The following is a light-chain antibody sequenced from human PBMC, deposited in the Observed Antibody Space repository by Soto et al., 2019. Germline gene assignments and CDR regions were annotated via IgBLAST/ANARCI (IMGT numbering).Light chain of an antibody. CDR3: RQYITYPYA. CDR2: EAS. Sequence: DIQITQTPSTLSASVGDRVTMTCRASQSTSTSLAWYQQRPGKTPKLLISEASKLESGVPSRFSGSGSGTEFTLTISSLQPDDFATYYCRQYITYPYAFGQGTKVEIK. CDR1: QSTSTS. V-gene: IGKV1-5*03. J-gene: IGKJ1*01.